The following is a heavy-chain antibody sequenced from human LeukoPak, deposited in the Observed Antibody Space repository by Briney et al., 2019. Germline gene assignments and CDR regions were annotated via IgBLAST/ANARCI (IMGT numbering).Heavy chain of an antibody. Sequence: PSETLSPTCTVSGGSISSYYWSWIRQPPGKGLEWIGYIYYSGSTNYNPSLKSRVTISVDTSKSQFSLKLSSVTAADTAVYYCAREYGGNSWFNYWGQGTLVTVSS. CDR3: AREYGGNSWFNY. CDR1: GGSISSYY. CDR2: IYYSGST. J-gene: IGHJ4*02. V-gene: IGHV4-59*01. D-gene: IGHD4-23*01.